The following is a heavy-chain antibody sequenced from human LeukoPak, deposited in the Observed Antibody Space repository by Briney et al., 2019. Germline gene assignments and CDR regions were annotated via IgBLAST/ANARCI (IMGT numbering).Heavy chain of an antibody. CDR3: ARDPYGSGGYYDY. V-gene: IGHV3-7*01. D-gene: IGHD3-10*01. CDR2: IKQDGSEK. J-gene: IGHJ4*02. Sequence: PGGSLRLSCGASGFTFSSNWMSWVRQAPGKGLEWVANIKQDGSEKYYVDSVKGRFTISRDNAKNSPYLQMNSLRAEDTAVYYCARDPYGSGGYYDYWGQGTLVTVSS. CDR1: GFTFSSNW.